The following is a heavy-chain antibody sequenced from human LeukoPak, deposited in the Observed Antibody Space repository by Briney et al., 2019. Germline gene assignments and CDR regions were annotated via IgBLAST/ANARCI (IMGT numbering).Heavy chain of an antibody. D-gene: IGHD3/OR15-3a*01. CDR2: FDREDRENGEA. J-gene: IGHJ4*02. V-gene: IGHV1-24*01. CDR1: GYTLTEFS. Sequence: GASVKVSCKVSGYTLTEFSMHWVRQAPGKGLEWVGGFDREDRENGEAIYAQKFQGRVTMTEDTSTDTAYMELRSLRSEDTAVYYCATLDRPSGLDYFDYWGQGTLVTVSS. CDR3: ATLDRPSGLDYFDY.